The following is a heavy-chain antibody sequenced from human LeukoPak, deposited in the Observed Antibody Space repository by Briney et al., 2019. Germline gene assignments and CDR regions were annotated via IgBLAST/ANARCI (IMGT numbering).Heavy chain of an antibody. CDR1: GGSISSGGYY. V-gene: IGHV4-39*01. CDR2: LYYSGST. D-gene: IGHD3-10*01. Sequence: SETLSLTCTVSGGSISSGGYYWSWIRQPPGKGLEWIGSLYYSGSTYYNPSLESRVTISVDTSKNQFSLKLNSVTAADTAVYYCARRGGGSITYFDYWSQGTLVTVSS. J-gene: IGHJ4*02. CDR3: ARRGGGSITYFDY.